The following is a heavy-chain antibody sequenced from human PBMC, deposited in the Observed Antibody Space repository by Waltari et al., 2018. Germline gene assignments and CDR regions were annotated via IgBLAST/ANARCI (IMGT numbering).Heavy chain of an antibody. CDR3: ARVKSGFDS. V-gene: IGHV4-34*01. J-gene: IGHJ4*02. CDR1: GGSLTTNY. Sequence: QVQLKQWGAGLLKISETLSLTCEVSGGSLTTNYWSGMRQPPGEGLEWMGEIYHTRSHIYNPSLQKRVTISVDRSKSLFSLEVTSITAADAAIYYCARVKSGFDSWGQGTVVTVSS. CDR2: IYHTRSH.